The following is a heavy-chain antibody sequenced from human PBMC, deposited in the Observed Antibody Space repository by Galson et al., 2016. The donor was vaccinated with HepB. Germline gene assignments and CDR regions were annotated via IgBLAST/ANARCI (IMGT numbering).Heavy chain of an antibody. V-gene: IGHV3-48*02. D-gene: IGHD1-26*01. Sequence: SLRLSCAASGFTFSNYGMHWVRQAPGKGLEWVSYIDYWSSTIYYADSVKGRFTISRDNAMNSLYLQMNTLRDEDTAVYYCARLSTYRYPSVDYWGQGTLVTVSS. CDR1: GFTFSNYG. J-gene: IGHJ4*02. CDR3: ARLSTYRYPSVDY. CDR2: IDYWSSTI.